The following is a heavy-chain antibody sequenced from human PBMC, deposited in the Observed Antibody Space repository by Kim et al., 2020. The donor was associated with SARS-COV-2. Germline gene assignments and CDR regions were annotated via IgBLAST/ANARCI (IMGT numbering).Heavy chain of an antibody. CDR1: GYTFTSYG. V-gene: IGHV1-18*01. CDR3: AREPSPPGSSWYPIYYYYGMDV. Sequence: ASVRVSCKASGYTFTSYGISWVRQAPGQGLEWMGWISAYNGNTNYAQKLQGRVTMTTDTSTSTAYMELRSLRSDDTAVYYCAREPSPPGSSWYPIYYYYGMDVWGQGTTVTVSS. J-gene: IGHJ6*02. CDR2: ISAYNGNT. D-gene: IGHD6-13*01.